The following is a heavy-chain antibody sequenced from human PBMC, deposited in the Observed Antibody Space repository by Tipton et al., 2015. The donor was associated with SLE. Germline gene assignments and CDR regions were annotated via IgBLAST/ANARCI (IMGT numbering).Heavy chain of an antibody. J-gene: IGHJ6*02. V-gene: IGHV4-59*01. Sequence: LRLSCTVSGGSISSYYWSWIRQPPGKGLEWIGYIYYSGSTNYNPSLKSRVTISVDTSKNQFSLNLSSVTAADTAVYYCARETTGDTYYYYGMDVGGQGTTVTVSS. D-gene: IGHD7-27*01. CDR1: GGSISSYY. CDR3: ARETTGDTYYYYGMDV. CDR2: IYYSGST.